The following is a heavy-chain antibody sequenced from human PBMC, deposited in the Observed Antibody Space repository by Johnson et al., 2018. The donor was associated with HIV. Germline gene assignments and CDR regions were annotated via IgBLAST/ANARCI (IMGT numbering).Heavy chain of an antibody. CDR2: VGSGGST. Sequence: VQLVESGGGLIQPGGSLRLSCAASGFTVSSNYMSWVRQAPGKGLEWVSAIVGSGGSTYYADSVKGRFTISRENAKNSLYLQMNSLRAEDTAVYYCARDSSSWAEDAFDIWGQGTLVTVSS. D-gene: IGHD6-13*01. J-gene: IGHJ3*02. V-gene: IGHV3-53*01. CDR3: ARDSSSWAEDAFDI. CDR1: GFTVSSNY.